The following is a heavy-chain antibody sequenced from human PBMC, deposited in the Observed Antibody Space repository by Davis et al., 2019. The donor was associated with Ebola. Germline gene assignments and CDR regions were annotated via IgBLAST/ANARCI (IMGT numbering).Heavy chain of an antibody. CDR1: GFVFSDFS. D-gene: IGHD3/OR15-3a*01. CDR3: ARDHFFAFDF. Sequence: GESLKISCAASGFVFSDFSMNWVRQAPGKGLEWITYITKGSDAIHYADSVKGRFTVSRDKAKNSVFLQMSSLRDEDSAVYYCARDHFFAFDFWSQGVHVSVSS. CDR2: ITKGSDAI. V-gene: IGHV3-48*02. J-gene: IGHJ4*02.